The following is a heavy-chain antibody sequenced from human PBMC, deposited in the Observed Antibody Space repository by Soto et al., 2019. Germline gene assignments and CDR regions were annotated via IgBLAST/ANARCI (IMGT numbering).Heavy chain of an antibody. J-gene: IGHJ4*02. D-gene: IGHD6-19*01. CDR3: ARLLEQWLPI. V-gene: IGHV4-30-4*01. CDR2: IYYSGST. CDR1: GGSISSGDYY. Sequence: SETLSLTCTVSGGSISSGDYYWSWIRQPPGKGLEWIGYIYYSGSTYYSPSFQGQVTISVDKSISTAYLQWSSLKASDTAMYYCARLLEQWLPIWGQGTLVTVSS.